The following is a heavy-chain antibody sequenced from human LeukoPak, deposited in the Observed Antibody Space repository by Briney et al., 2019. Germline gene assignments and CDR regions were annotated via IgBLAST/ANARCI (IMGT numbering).Heavy chain of an antibody. Sequence: SQTLSLTCAVYGGSFSGYYWSWIRQPPGKGLEWIGEINHSGSTNYNPSLKSRVTISVDTSKNQFSLKLSSVTAADTAVYYCARSHYDFWSGYYLDYWGQGTLVTVSS. V-gene: IGHV4-34*01. CDR1: GGSFSGYY. D-gene: IGHD3-3*01. CDR3: ARSHYDFWSGYYLDY. J-gene: IGHJ4*02. CDR2: INHSGST.